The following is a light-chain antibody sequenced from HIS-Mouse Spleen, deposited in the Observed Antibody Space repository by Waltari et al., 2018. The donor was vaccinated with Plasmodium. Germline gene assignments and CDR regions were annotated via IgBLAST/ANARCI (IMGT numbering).Light chain of an antibody. V-gene: IGKV1-5*03. CDR1: QSISSR. Sequence: DIQMTQSPSTLSASVGDRVTITCRPSQSISSRLAWYQQKPGKAPKLLIYKASSLESGVPLRFSGSGSGTEFTLTISSLQPDDFATYYCQQYNSYSWTFGQGTKVEIK. CDR2: KAS. J-gene: IGKJ1*01. CDR3: QQYNSYSWT.